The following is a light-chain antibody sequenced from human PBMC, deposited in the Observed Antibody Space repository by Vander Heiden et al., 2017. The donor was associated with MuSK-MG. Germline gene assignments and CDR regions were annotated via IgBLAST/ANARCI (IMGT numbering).Light chain of an antibody. Sequence: DFQMTQSPSILSASVGDTVTITCRASQSIGSWLAWYQQTPGKAPKLLISKASSLETGVPSRFSGSGSGTEFTLTISSLQPDDFATYYCQQFNSYSWTFGQGTKVDIK. CDR3: QQFNSYSWT. CDR2: KAS. J-gene: IGKJ1*01. V-gene: IGKV1-5*03. CDR1: QSIGSW.